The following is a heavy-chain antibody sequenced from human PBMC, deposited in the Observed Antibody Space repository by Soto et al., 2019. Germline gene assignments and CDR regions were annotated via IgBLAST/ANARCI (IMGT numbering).Heavy chain of an antibody. CDR3: AKVVVGATSHSDFDS. J-gene: IGHJ4*02. Sequence: SETLSLTCTVSGGSIANNNYFLFCVREPPGKGLEWIGSAAYSGGTYKNPSLKSRVTVSVDTSKNQFSLKLTSVTAADTAVYYCAKVVVGATSHSDFDSWGQGTLVTVSS. CDR1: GGSIANNNYF. V-gene: IGHV4-39*01. D-gene: IGHD2-15*01. CDR2: AAYSGGT.